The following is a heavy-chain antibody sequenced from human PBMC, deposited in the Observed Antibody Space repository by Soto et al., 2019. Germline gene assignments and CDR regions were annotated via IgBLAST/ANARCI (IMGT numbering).Heavy chain of an antibody. CDR1: GFILGDYA. CDR2: ISFDGNHK. V-gene: IGHV3-30*01. J-gene: IGHJ6*02. CDR3: SRRYCSRTSCPPYYYNCGLNV. D-gene: IGHD2-2*01. Sequence: GGSLRLSCSASGFILGDYALHWVRQAPGKGLEWLAVISFDGNHKYYADSVQGRFTVSRANSQKTLHLEMNSLRAEDTAVYYCSRRYCSRTSCPPYYYNCGLNVWGQGTTVTVSS.